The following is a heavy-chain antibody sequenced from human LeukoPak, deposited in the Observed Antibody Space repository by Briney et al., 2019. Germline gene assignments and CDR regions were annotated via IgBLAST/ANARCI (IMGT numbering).Heavy chain of an antibody. CDR3: TRGGWLVK. Sequence: GASVKVSCKASGYTFTNYYIHWVRQAPGQGLEWMGWIIPNSGDTSYAQKFQGRVTMTRDTSISSAYMELSRLRSDDTAVYYWTRGGWLVKWGQGTLVSVSS. CDR2: IIPNSGDT. CDR1: GYTFTNYY. V-gene: IGHV1-2*02. J-gene: IGHJ4*02. D-gene: IGHD6-19*01.